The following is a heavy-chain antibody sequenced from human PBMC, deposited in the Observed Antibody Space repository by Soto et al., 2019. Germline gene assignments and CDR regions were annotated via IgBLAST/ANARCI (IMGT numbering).Heavy chain of an antibody. CDR2: IIPIFGTA. CDR1: GGTFSSYA. Sequence: QVQLVQSGAEVKKHGSSVKVSCKASGGTFSSYALSWVRQAPGKGLEWMGGIIPIFGTANYAQKFQGRVTITAAESTSTAYMELSSLRSEDTAVYYCARDGDGDSRGGEVWGQGTTVTVSS. D-gene: IGHD4-17*01. CDR3: ARDGDGDSRGGEV. J-gene: IGHJ6*02. V-gene: IGHV1-69*01.